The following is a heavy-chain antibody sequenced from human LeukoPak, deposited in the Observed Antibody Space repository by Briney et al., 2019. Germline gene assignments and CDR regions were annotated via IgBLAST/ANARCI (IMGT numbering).Heavy chain of an antibody. D-gene: IGHD6-6*01. J-gene: IGHJ4*02. Sequence: ASVKVSCKVSGYTLTELSMHWVRQAPGKGLEWMEGFDPEDGETIYAQKFQGRVTMTEDTSTDTAYMELSSLRSEDTAVYYCATQGMYSSSSRADYWGQGTLVTVSS. CDR1: GYTLTELS. CDR3: ATQGMYSSSSRADY. CDR2: FDPEDGET. V-gene: IGHV1-24*01.